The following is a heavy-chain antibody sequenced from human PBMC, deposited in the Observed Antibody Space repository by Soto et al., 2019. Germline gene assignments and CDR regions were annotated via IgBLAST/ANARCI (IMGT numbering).Heavy chain of an antibody. D-gene: IGHD2-15*01. CDR3: TTGSVEGF. CDR1: GFSVSKAW. V-gene: IGHV3-15*07. Sequence: EVQLVDSGGGLVKPGGSLRLSCEASGFSVSKAWMKWVRQAPGKGLEWVGRIKTRDEGETTNYAAPVKGRFTISRDDSKNTLYLQMNSLKSEDTAVYYCTTGSVEGFWGQGTTVTVSS. J-gene: IGHJ6*02. CDR2: IKTRDEGETT.